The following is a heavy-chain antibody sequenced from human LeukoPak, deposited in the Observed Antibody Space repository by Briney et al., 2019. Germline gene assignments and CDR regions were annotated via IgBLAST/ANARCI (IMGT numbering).Heavy chain of an antibody. CDR3: ARQDYRSSTDIRPNAFDI. J-gene: IGHJ3*02. V-gene: IGHV4-39*01. D-gene: IGHD6-6*01. CDR1: GGSISSSSYY. Sequence: SETLSLTCTVSGGSISSSSYYWGWIRQPPGKGLEWIGTIDYSGSTYYNPSLKSRVTISVDTSKNQFSLKLSSVTAADTAVYYCARQDYRSSTDIRPNAFDIWGQGTMVTVSS. CDR2: IDYSGST.